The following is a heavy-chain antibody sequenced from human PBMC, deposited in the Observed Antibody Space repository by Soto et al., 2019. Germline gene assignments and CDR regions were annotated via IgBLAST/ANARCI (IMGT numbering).Heavy chain of an antibody. J-gene: IGHJ4*02. CDR1: GYTFTSYD. CDR3: ARKITMVRGVPIGY. V-gene: IGHV1-8*01. CDR2: MNPNSGNT. Sequence: ASVKVSCKASGYTFTSYDINWVRQAIGQGLEWMGWMNPNSGNTGYAQKFQGRVTMTRNTSISTAYMELSSLRSEDTAVYYCARKITMVRGVPIGYWGQGTLVTV. D-gene: IGHD3-10*01.